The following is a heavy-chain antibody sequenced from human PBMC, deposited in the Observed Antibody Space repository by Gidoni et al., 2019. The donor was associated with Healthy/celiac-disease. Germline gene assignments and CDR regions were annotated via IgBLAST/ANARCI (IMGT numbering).Heavy chain of an antibody. CDR3: ARVLYPLTGRVEFDY. CDR1: GFTFSSYS. Sequence: EVQLVESGGGLVQPGGSLRLSCAASGFTFSSYSMNWVRQAPGKGLEWVSYISSSSSTIYYADSVKGRFTISRDNAKNSLYLQMNSLRAEDTAVYYCARVLYPLTGRVEFDYWGQGTLVTVSS. J-gene: IGHJ4*02. CDR2: ISSSSSTI. V-gene: IGHV3-48*01. D-gene: IGHD2-8*01.